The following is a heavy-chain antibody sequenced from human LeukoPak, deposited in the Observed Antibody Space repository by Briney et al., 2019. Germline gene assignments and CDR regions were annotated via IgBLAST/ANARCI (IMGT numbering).Heavy chain of an antibody. J-gene: IGHJ6*03. D-gene: IGHD5-18*01. CDR3: ARLHADTSLTPYYYYIYV. Sequence: PSETLSLTCTVSGGSISSYYWSWIRQPPGKGLEWIAYTYYSGSTNYNPSLKSRVTISIDTSKNQFSLKLSSVTAADTAVYYCARLHADTSLTPYYYYIYVWGKGTTVTVSS. CDR2: TYYSGST. V-gene: IGHV4-59*08. CDR1: GGSISSYY.